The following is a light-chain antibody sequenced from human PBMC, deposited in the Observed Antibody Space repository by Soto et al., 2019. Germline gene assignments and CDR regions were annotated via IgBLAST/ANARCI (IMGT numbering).Light chain of an antibody. J-gene: IGLJ2*01. CDR3: SSYAASNNVGV. V-gene: IGLV2-8*01. CDR1: SSDVGGNNY. CDR2: EVS. Sequence: QSVLTQPPSASGSPGQSVTISCIGTSSDVGGNNYVSWYQQHPGKAPKLMIYEVSKRPSGVPDRFSGSKSGNTASLTVSGLQAEDEADYYCSSYAASNNVGVFGGGTKLTVL.